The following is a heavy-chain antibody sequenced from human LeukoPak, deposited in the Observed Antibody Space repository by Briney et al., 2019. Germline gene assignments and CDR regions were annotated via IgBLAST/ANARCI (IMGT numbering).Heavy chain of an antibody. CDR2: INHSGST. CDR3: ARLPHGGSSDY. Sequence: PSETLSLTCAVYGGSFCGYYWSWIRKPPGKGMEWIGEINHSGSTNYNPSLKSRVTISVDTSKNQFSLKLSSVTAADTAVYYCARLPHGGSSDYWGQGTLVTVSS. D-gene: IGHD1-26*01. V-gene: IGHV4-34*01. CDR1: GGSFCGYY. J-gene: IGHJ4*02.